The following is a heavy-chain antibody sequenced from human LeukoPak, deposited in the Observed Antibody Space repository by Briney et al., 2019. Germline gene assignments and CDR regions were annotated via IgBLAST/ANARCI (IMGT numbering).Heavy chain of an antibody. Sequence: GESLRLSCGASGLTVSSYGMSWVRQAPGKGLEWVSTIIGSAVNTYYADSVKGRFTISRDDSKNTVYLQMNSLRAEDTAVYYCAKSDYSYDSSGYLGVDYWGQGTLVTVSS. D-gene: IGHD3-22*01. CDR3: AKSDYSYDSSGYLGVDY. V-gene: IGHV3-23*01. J-gene: IGHJ4*02. CDR2: IIGSAVNT. CDR1: GLTVSSYG.